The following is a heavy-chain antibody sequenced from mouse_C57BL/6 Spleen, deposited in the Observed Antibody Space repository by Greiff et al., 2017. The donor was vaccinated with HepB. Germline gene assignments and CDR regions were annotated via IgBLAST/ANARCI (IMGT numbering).Heavy chain of an antibody. V-gene: IGHV2-2*01. CDR1: GFSLTSYG. Sequence: QVQLQQSGPGLVQPSQSLSITCTVSGFSLTSYGVHWVRQSPGKGLEWLGVIWSGGSTDYNAAFISRLSISKDNSKSQVFFKMNSLQADDTAIYYCARNGIYYGYDGPSMDYWGQGTSVTVSS. CDR3: ARNGIYYGYDGPSMDY. J-gene: IGHJ4*01. D-gene: IGHD2-2*01. CDR2: IWSGGST.